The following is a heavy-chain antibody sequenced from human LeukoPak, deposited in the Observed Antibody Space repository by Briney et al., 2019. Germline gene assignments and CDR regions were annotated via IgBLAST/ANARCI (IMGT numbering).Heavy chain of an antibody. CDR3: AREHFPIYYYGMDV. Sequence: SVTVSCTASGGTFISYAISWVRQAPGQGLEWMGGIIPIFGTANYAQKFQGRVTITADESTSTAYMELSSLRSEDTAVYYCAREHFPIYYYGMDVWGQGTTVTVSS. CDR1: GGTFISYA. J-gene: IGHJ6*02. CDR2: IIPIFGTA. V-gene: IGHV1-69*13.